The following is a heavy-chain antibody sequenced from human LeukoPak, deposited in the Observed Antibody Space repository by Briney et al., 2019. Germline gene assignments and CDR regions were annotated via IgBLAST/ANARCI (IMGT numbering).Heavy chain of an antibody. D-gene: IGHD2-8*01. V-gene: IGHV3-74*01. Sequence: GGSLRLSCAASGLSFRSYWRQWLGQAAGNGRPWVSRINSDGSSTSYADSVKGRFTFSRDNAKNTLYLQMNSLRAEDTAVYYCARDTSGTFDYWGQGTLVTVSS. CDR1: GLSFRSYW. CDR3: ARDTSGTFDY. CDR2: INSDGSST. J-gene: IGHJ4*02.